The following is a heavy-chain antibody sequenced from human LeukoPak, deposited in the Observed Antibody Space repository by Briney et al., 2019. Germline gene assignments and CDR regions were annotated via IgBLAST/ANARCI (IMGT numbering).Heavy chain of an antibody. Sequence: PSETLSLTCTVSGGSISSYCWSWIRQPPGKGLEWIGYIYYSGSTNYNPSLKSRVTISVDTSKNQFSLKLSSVTAADTAVYYCARHPPLSSSSWYYYYGMDVWGQGTTVTVSS. CDR2: IYYSGST. D-gene: IGHD6-13*01. V-gene: IGHV4-59*08. CDR1: GGSISSYC. J-gene: IGHJ6*02. CDR3: ARHPPLSSSSWYYYYGMDV.